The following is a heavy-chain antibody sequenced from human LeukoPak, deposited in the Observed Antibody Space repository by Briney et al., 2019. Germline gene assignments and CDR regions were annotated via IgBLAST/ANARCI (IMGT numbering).Heavy chain of an antibody. D-gene: IGHD6-19*01. V-gene: IGHV3-23*01. CDR2: IYPSGDST. CDR3: AKDVVPDSGWDLDY. Sequence: PGGSLRLSCAASGFTFSTYSMTWVRQGPGKGLEWVSSIYPSGDSTFYADSVEGRFTTSRDNSKNTLYLQMSSLRTEDTAIYYCAKDVVPDSGWDLDYWGQGTLVTVSS. CDR1: GFTFSTYS. J-gene: IGHJ4*02.